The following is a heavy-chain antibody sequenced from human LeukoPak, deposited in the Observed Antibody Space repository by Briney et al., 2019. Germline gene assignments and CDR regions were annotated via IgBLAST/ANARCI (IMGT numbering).Heavy chain of an antibody. CDR1: GYTFTSYD. CDR3: ARCEYSSGWYESGAFDI. CDR2: MNPNSGNT. J-gene: IGHJ3*02. Sequence: ASVKVSCKASGYTFTSYDINWVRQATGQGLEWMGWMNPNSGNTGYAQKFQGRVTITRNTSISTAYMELSSLGSEDTAVYYCARCEYSSGWYESGAFDIWGQGTMVTVSS. V-gene: IGHV1-8*03. D-gene: IGHD6-19*01.